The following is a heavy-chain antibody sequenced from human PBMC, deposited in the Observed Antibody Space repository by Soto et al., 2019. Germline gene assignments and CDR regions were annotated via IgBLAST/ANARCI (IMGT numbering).Heavy chain of an antibody. Sequence: QVQLVQSGAEVKKPGASVKVSCKASGYTFTSYDINWVRQATGQGLEWMGWMNPNSGNTVYAQKFKGRGTMTRNNSISTAYMELRSLRSEDTAVYYCAREKTSYGMDVWGQGTTVTVSS. J-gene: IGHJ6*02. CDR2: MNPNSGNT. CDR1: GYTFTSYD. V-gene: IGHV1-8*01. CDR3: AREKTSYGMDV.